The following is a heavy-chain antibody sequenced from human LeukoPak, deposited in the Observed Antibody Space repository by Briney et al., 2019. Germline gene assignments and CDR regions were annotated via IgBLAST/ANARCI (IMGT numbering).Heavy chain of an antibody. J-gene: IGHJ4*02. Sequence: PGGSLRLSCAASGFTFSNYAVNWVRQAPGKGLEWVSTISSSVVTTYYIDSVKARFTISRDNSKNTVYLQMNSLRVEDTAVYYCARGYGSGWDFIDYWGQGTLVTVSS. V-gene: IGHV3-23*01. CDR3: ARGYGSGWDFIDY. D-gene: IGHD6-19*01. CDR2: ISSSVVTT. CDR1: GFTFSNYA.